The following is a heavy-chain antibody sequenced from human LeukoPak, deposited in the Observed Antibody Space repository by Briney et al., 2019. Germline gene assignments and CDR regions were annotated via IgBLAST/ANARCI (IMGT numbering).Heavy chain of an antibody. D-gene: IGHD6-25*01. V-gene: IGHV4-59*08. CDR2: VYYSGST. CDR3: ARQSGWQLDY. J-gene: IGHJ4*02. Sequence: SETLPLTCTVSGGSLSSYYWSWIRQPPGKGLEWIGYVYYSGSTNYNPSLKSRVTISVDTSKNQFSLKLSSVTAADTAVYYCARQSGWQLDYWGQGTLVTVSS. CDR1: GGSLSSYY.